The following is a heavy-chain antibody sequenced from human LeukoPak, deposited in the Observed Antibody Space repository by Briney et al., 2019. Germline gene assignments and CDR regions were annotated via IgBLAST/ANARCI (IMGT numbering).Heavy chain of an antibody. D-gene: IGHD1-14*01. Sequence: ASVKVSSKASGYTFTSYGISWVRQAPGQGLEWMGWISAYNGNTNYAQKPQGRVTMTTDTSTSTAYMELRSLRSDDTAVYYCARAATGGNWFDPWGQGTLVTVSS. CDR3: ARAATGGNWFDP. CDR2: ISAYNGNT. V-gene: IGHV1-18*01. CDR1: GYTFTSYG. J-gene: IGHJ5*02.